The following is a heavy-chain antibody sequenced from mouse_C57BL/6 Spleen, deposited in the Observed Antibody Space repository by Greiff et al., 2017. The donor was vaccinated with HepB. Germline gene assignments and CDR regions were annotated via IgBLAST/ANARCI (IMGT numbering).Heavy chain of an antibody. CDR2: IDPEDGET. D-gene: IGHD2-4*01. CDR1: GFTIKDYY. V-gene: IGHV14-2*01. J-gene: IGHJ4*01. CDR3: ARTDYDYEDAMDY. Sequence: VQLQQSGAELVKPGASVKLSCTASGFTIKDYYMHWVKQRPEQGLEWIGRIDPEDGETKYAPNFQGKATITADTSSNTAYLQISSLTSEDTAVYYCARTDYDYEDAMDYWGQGTSVTVSS.